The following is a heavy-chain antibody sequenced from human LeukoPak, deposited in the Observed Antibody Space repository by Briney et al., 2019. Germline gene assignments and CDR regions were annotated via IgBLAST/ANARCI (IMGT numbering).Heavy chain of an antibody. V-gene: IGHV1-18*01. CDR3: ARDRIQLWLRVYYGMDV. CDR1: GYTFTSYG. D-gene: IGHD5-18*01. Sequence: ASVKVSCKAFGYTFTSYGISWVRQAPGQGLEWMGWISAYNGNTNYAQKLQGRVTMTTDTSTSTAYMELRSLRSEDTAVYYCARDRIQLWLRVYYGMDVWGQGTTVTVSS. J-gene: IGHJ6*02. CDR2: ISAYNGNT.